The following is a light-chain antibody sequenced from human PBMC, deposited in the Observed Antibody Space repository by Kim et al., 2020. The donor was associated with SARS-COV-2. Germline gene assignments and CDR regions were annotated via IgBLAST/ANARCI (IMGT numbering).Light chain of an antibody. CDR1: QSISTY. CDR3: QQSYGIPRT. Sequence: DIQMTQSPSSLSASVGDRLTITCRASQSISTYLNWYQLKPGKAPKFLIYAASSLIGGVPSRFSGSGSGTVFTLTISSLQPEDFATYYCQQSYGIPRTFGQGTKLEL. V-gene: IGKV1-39*01. J-gene: IGKJ2*02. CDR2: AAS.